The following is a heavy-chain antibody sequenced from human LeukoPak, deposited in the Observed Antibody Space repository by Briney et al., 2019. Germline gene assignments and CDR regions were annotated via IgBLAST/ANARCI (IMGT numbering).Heavy chain of an antibody. CDR2: INHSGST. CDR3: ARAKRIAVATNNWFDP. D-gene: IGHD6-19*01. CDR1: GGSISSSSYY. V-gene: IGHV4-39*07. J-gene: IGHJ5*02. Sequence: SETLSLTCTVSGGSISSSSYYWSWIRQPPGKGLERIGEINHSGSTNYNPSLKSRVTISVDTSKNQFSLKLSSVTAADTAVYYCARAKRIAVATNNWFDPWGQGTLVTVSS.